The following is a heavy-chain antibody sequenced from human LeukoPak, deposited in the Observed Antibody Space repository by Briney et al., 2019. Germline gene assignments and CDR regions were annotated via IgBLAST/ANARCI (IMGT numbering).Heavy chain of an antibody. J-gene: IGHJ1*01. CDR3: ATDPSRAYSSSWYYFQH. CDR2: FDTEDGET. Sequence: LRASVKVSCKVSGYTLTELSMHWVRQAPGKGLEWMGGFDTEDGETIYAQKFQGRVTMTEDTSTDTAYMELSSLRSEDTAVYYCATDPSRAYSSSWYYFQHWGQGTLVTVSS. V-gene: IGHV1-24*01. CDR1: GYTLTELS. D-gene: IGHD6-13*01.